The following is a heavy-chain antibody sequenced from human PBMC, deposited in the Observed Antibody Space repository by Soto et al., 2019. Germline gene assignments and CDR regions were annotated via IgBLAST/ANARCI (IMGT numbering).Heavy chain of an antibody. CDR1: GYTCTSYG. Sequence: QVHLVQSGAEVKKPGASVKVSCKASGYTCTSYGITWVRQAPGQGLEWMGWSSAHTGNTDNAQKLQGRVIVTRDTSTSTADMEMRSLISDDTAVDYCARGRYGESWGQGALVTVSS. V-gene: IGHV1-18*01. CDR3: ARGRYGES. CDR2: SSAHTGNT. D-gene: IGHD3-10*01. J-gene: IGHJ4*02.